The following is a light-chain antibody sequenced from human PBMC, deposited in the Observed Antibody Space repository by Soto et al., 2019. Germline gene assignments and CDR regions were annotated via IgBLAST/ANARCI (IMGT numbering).Light chain of an antibody. Sequence: QSVLAQPASVSGSPGQSITISCTASSSHIGSSNLVSWYQHHSGKAPKLIIYEGNKRPSGVSNRFSGSKSGKTASLTISGLQAEDEETYYCCSYAGSSPLYVFGTGTKVTVL. CDR3: CSYAGSSPLYV. J-gene: IGLJ1*01. V-gene: IGLV2-23*01. CDR2: EGN. CDR1: SSHIGSSNL.